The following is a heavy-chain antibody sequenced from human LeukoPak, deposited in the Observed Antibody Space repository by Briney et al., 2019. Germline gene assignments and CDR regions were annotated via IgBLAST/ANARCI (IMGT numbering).Heavy chain of an antibody. CDR1: GGSISSGDYY. Sequence: SQTLSLTCTVSGGSISSGDYYWSWIRQPPGKGLEWIGYIYYSGSTYYNPSLKSRVTISVDTSKNQFSLKLSSVTAADTAVYYCARHYDILTGYNRRFGGNWFDPWGQGTLVTVSP. V-gene: IGHV4-30-4*08. CDR3: ARHYDILTGYNRRFGGNWFDP. J-gene: IGHJ5*02. D-gene: IGHD3-9*01. CDR2: IYYSGST.